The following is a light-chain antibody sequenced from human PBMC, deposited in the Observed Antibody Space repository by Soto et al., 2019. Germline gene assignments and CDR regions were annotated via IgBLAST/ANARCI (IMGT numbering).Light chain of an antibody. CDR2: KAS. J-gene: IGKJ1*01. CDR1: QSISSW. V-gene: IGKV1-5*03. CDR3: QQYNSYPWT. Sequence: DIQMTQSPCTLSASVGDRVTITCRASQSISSWLAWYQQKPGKAPKLLIYKASSLESGVPSRFSGSGSGTEFTLTISSLQPDDFATYYCQQYNSYPWTFGQGIKVEIK.